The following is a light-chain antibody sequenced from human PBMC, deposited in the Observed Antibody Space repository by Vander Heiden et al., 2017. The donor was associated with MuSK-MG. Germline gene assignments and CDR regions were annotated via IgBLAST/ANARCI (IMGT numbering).Light chain of an antibody. CDR2: AAS. J-gene: IGKJ2*01. Sequence: DIQMTQSPSSLSASVGDRVTITCRASQSISSYLNWYQQKPGKAPKLLIYAASSLQSGVPSRFSGSGYGTDFTLTISSLQPEDFAPYYCQQNDSNAMYTFGQGTKLEIK. CDR1: QSISSY. CDR3: QQNDSNAMYT. V-gene: IGKV1-39*01.